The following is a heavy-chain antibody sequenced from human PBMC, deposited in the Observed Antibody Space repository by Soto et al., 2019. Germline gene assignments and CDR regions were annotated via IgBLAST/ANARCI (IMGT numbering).Heavy chain of an antibody. CDR2: IKQDGSEK. Sequence: PGGYLRLSCAASGFTLSSYWMSWVRQAPGKGLEWVANIKQDGSEKYYVDSVKGRFTISRDNAKNSLYLQMNSLRAEDTAVYYYARAGGLEYYDFWSGYIPNQYYFVSWGQGILVSVPP. CDR3: ARAGGLEYYDFWSGYIPNQYYFVS. D-gene: IGHD3-3*01. CDR1: GFTLSSYW. V-gene: IGHV3-7*01. J-gene: IGHJ4*02.